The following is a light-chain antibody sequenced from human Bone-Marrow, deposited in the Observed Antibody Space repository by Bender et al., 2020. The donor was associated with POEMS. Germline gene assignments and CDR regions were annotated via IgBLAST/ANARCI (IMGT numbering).Light chain of an antibody. Sequence: QSALTQPRSVSGSPGQSVATSCTGTTSHVGFCDHVSWYQQHPGKAPKLVIYDVTNRPSVVSYRFSGSKSGNTASLTVHGLKAEEEAEYYCSSCAGRNTYVLTTGATVTVL. CDR2: DVT. CDR1: TSHVGFCDH. CDR3: SSCAGRNTYV. J-gene: IGLJ1*01. V-gene: IGLV2-11*01.